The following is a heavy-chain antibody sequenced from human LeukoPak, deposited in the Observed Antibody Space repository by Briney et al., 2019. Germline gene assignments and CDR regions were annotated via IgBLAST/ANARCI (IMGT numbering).Heavy chain of an antibody. V-gene: IGHV3-23*01. J-gene: IGHJ4*02. Sequence: QAGGSLILSCSASGFTFSSYAMSWVRQAPGKGRGWVSAISGSGGSTYYAASVKGRFTISRDNSKNPLYLQMNSLRAEDTAVYYCAKHHIQQWLTFDYWGQGTLVTVSS. CDR2: ISGSGGST. D-gene: IGHD6-19*01. CDR1: GFTFSSYA. CDR3: AKHHIQQWLTFDY.